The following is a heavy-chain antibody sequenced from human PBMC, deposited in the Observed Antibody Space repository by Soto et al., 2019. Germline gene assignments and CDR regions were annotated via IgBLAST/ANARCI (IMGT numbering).Heavy chain of an antibody. J-gene: IGHJ6*02. D-gene: IGHD3-9*01. CDR2: ITTYNGNT. CDR3: ARDILTRFPWGSATAQYSYYGMEV. Sequence: GXSVKVSCKAAGYTFISYSISWVRQAPGQGLEWLGRITTYNGNTNYAQKFQGRVTMTADTSTNTAYMDLRSLTFDDTAVYYCARDILTRFPWGSATAQYSYYGMEVWGQGTTVTVS. V-gene: IGHV1-18*01. CDR1: GYTFISYS.